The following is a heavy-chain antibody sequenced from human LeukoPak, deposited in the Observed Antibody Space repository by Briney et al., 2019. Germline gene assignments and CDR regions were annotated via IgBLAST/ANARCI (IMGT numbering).Heavy chain of an antibody. CDR2: IGTASDT. D-gene: IGHD1-1*01. V-gene: IGHV3-13*01. Sequence: SGGSLLLSCAASGFTFSSFDMHWVRQPTGQGLEWVSTIGTASDTYYPGSVEGRFTLSRDNAKNSLYLQMNSLTAGDTAVYYCARGPPRGKYYYMDVWGKGTTVTVSS. CDR1: GFTFSSFD. J-gene: IGHJ6*03. CDR3: ARGPPRGKYYYMDV.